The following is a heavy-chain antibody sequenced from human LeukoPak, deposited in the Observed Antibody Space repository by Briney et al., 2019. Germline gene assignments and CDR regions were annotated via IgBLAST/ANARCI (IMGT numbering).Heavy chain of an antibody. CDR3: AKEGRSFSGSYLSYFDY. CDR1: GFTFSSYA. CDR2: ISYDGSNK. D-gene: IGHD1-26*01. Sequence: GSLRLSCAASGFTFSSYAINWVRQAPGKGLEWVAVISYDGSNKYYADSVKGRFTISRDNSKNTLYLQMNSLRAEDTAVYYCAKEGRSFSGSYLSYFDYWGQGTLVTVSS. J-gene: IGHJ4*02. V-gene: IGHV3-30*18.